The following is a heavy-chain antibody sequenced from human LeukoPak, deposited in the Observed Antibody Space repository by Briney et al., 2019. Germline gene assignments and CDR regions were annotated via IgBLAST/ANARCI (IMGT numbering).Heavy chain of an antibody. J-gene: IGHJ4*02. CDR3: ARGGYCSGGSCYSPY. CDR2: MNPNSGNT. V-gene: IGHV1-8*03. CDR1: GYTFTSYD. Sequence: ASVKVSCTASGYTFTSYDINWVRQAPGQGLEWMGWMNPNSGNTGYAQKFQGRVTITRNTSISTAYMELSSLRSEDTAVYYCARGGYCSGGSCYSPYWGQGTLVTVSS. D-gene: IGHD2-15*01.